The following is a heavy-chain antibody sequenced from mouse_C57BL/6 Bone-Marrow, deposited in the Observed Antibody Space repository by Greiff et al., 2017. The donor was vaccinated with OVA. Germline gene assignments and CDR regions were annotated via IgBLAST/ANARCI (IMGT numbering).Heavy chain of an antibody. V-gene: IGHV5-4*01. CDR3: ARDHYYGSSCDD. CDR2: ISDGGSYT. J-gene: IGHJ2*01. D-gene: IGHD1-1*01. CDR1: GFTFRSYA. Sequence: EVQRVESGGGLVKPGGSLKLSCAASGFTFRSYAMSWVRQTPEKRLEWVATISDGGSYTYYPDNVKGRFPISRDNAKNNLYLQMSQLKSEDTAMYYCARDHYYGSSCDDWGKGTTLTVSS.